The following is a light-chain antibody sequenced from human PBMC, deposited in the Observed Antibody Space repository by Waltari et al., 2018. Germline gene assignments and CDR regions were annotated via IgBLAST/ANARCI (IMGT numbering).Light chain of an antibody. CDR1: KWGDKY. J-gene: IGLJ2*01. Sequence: SFELTQPPSVSVSPGETASITCSGDKWGDKYVSWYQHKPGQPPVLLIYQDNMRPSGSPERFSGSNSGNTATLTISGTQAMDEADYYCQAWHTTTFVLFGGGTKLTVL. CDR2: QDN. CDR3: QAWHTTTFVL. V-gene: IGLV3-1*01.